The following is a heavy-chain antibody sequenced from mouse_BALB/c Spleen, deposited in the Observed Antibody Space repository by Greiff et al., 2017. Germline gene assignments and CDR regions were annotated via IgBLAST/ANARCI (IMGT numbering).Heavy chain of an antibody. CDR3: TRWDDGYYIYYAMDD. CDR2: IYPSDSYT. V-gene: IGHV1-69*02. Sequence: VQLQQPGAELVRPGASVKLSCKASGYTFTSYWINWVKQRPGQGLEWIGNIYPSDSYTNYNQKFKDKATLTVDKSSSTAYMQLSSPTSEDSAVYYCTRWDDGYYIYYAMDDWGQGTSGTVT. J-gene: IGHJ4*01. D-gene: IGHD2-3*01. CDR1: GYTFTSYW.